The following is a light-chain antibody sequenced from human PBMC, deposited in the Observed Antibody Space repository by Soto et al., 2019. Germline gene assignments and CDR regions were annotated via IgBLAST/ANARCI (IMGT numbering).Light chain of an antibody. V-gene: IGKV3-15*01. CDR2: GAS. J-gene: IGKJ2*01. Sequence: EIVLTQSPATLSGSPGDRATLSCRASQSVSSKLAWYQQKPGQTPRLLIYGASTRDTGVPARFSGSRSGTEFTLTISSLQSEDSAVLYCQQYCTWPPYIFGQGTKVDFK. CDR1: QSVSSK. CDR3: QQYCTWPPYI.